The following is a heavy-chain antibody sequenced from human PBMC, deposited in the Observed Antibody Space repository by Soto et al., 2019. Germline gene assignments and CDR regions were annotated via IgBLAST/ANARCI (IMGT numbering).Heavy chain of an antibody. CDR1: GFTFENYA. CDR2: ISGSGDIT. Sequence: GGSLRLSCVASGFTFENYAMSWVRQAPGKGLEWVSSISGSGDITDYADSVKGRFTISRDNSKNTLYLQMNSLRAEDTAVYYCAKDYCSSTSCYTLGVFDIWGQGTMVTVSS. CDR3: AKDYCSSTSCYTLGVFDI. V-gene: IGHV3-23*01. D-gene: IGHD2-2*02. J-gene: IGHJ3*02.